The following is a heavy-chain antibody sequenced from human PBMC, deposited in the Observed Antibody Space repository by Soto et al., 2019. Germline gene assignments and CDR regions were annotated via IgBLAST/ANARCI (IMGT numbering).Heavy chain of an antibody. D-gene: IGHD2-15*01. CDR1: GFTFSSFD. CDR3: ARGAGYCSGGSCYRDPYYYGMDV. J-gene: IGHJ6*02. V-gene: IGHV3-13*01. CDR2: IGTAGDT. Sequence: GGSLRLSCAASGFTFSSFDMHWVRQATGKGLEWVSAIGTAGDTYYPGSVKGRFTISRENAKNSLYLQMNSLRAEDTAVYYCARGAGYCSGGSCYRDPYYYGMDVWGQGTTVTVSS.